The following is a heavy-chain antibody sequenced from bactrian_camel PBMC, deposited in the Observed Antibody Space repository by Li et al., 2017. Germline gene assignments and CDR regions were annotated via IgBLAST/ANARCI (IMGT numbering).Heavy chain of an antibody. CDR2: INSRGVIT. V-gene: IGHV3S1*01. CDR3: TRDRGLAVPAGSFDY. J-gene: IGHJ6*01. Sequence: VQLVESGGGLVQPGGSVTLSCATSGFMFSTYQMYWVRQAPREGLAWVGHINSRGVITHYSDSVKGRFTVSRDNAKNTINLELNSLKTEDTAMYYCTRDRGLAVPAGSFDYWAQGTQVTVS. D-gene: IGHD6*01. CDR1: GFMFSTYQ.